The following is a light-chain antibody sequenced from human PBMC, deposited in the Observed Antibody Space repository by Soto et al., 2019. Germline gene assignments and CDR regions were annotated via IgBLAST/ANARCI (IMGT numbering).Light chain of an antibody. Sequence: DIVMTQSPGAVSVSPGERATLSCRASQSVTSNVAWYQQKPGQTPRLLIYRASARATGVPARFSGSGSGTEFTLTISSLQSEDFGIYYCQQYDYWWTFGQGTKVDIK. CDR2: RAS. CDR1: QSVTSN. J-gene: IGKJ1*01. CDR3: QQYDYWWT. V-gene: IGKV3-15*01.